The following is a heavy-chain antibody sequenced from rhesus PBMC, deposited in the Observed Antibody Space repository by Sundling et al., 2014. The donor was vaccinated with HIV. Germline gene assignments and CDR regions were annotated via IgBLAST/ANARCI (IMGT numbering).Heavy chain of an antibody. CDR2: IYGSSTST. Sequence: QVQLQESGPGLLKPSETLSLTCAVSGGSISDSYRWSWIRQSPGKGLEWIGYIYGSSTSTNYNPSLKSRVTISTDTSKNQFSLKLSSVTAADTAVYFCGRGPSIAAGHVVYWGQGVLVTVSS. CDR3: GRGPSIAAGHVVY. V-gene: IGHV4S10*01. J-gene: IGHJ4*01. CDR1: GGSISDSYR. D-gene: IGHD6-13*01.